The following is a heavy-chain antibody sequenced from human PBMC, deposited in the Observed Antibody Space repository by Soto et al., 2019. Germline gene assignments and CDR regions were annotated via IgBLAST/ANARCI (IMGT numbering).Heavy chain of an antibody. D-gene: IGHD3-22*01. CDR1: GGTFSTFG. V-gene: IGHV1-69*13. Sequence: SVKVSCKTSGGTFSTFGISWVRQAPGQGLEWMGGIIPIFGTANYAQKFQGRVTITADESTSTAYMELSSLRSEDTAVYYCARDNSYYYDSSGYLTPDYWGQGTLVTVSS. J-gene: IGHJ4*02. CDR2: IIPIFGTA. CDR3: ARDNSYYYDSSGYLTPDY.